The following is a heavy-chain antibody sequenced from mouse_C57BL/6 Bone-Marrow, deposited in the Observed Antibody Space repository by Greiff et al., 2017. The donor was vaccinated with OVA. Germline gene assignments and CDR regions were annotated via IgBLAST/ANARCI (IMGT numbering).Heavy chain of an antibody. D-gene: IGHD3-1*01. Sequence: VHLVESGAELMKPGASVKLSCKASGYTFTGYWIEWVKQRPGHGLEWIGEILPGSGSTNYNAKFKGKATVTADTSSNTADMQLSSLTTEDSAICYCTRSWAYFDYWGQGTTLAVSS. CDR2: ILPGSGST. V-gene: IGHV1-9*01. CDR1: GYTFTGYW. J-gene: IGHJ2*01. CDR3: TRSWAYFDY.